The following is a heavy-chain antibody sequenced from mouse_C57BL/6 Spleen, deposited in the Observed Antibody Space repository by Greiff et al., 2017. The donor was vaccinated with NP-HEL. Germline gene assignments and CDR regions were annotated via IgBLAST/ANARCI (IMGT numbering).Heavy chain of an antibody. CDR2: INPSTGGT. CDR1: GYSFTGYY. CDR3: ARKDGYYAAWFAY. V-gene: IGHV1-42*01. Sequence: EVQLQQSGPELVKPGASVKISCKASGYSFTGYYMNWVKQSPEKSLEWIGEINPSTGGTTYNQKFKAKATLTVDKSSSTAYMQLKSLTSEDSAVYYCARKDGYYAAWFAYWGQGTLVTVSA. D-gene: IGHD2-3*01. J-gene: IGHJ3*01.